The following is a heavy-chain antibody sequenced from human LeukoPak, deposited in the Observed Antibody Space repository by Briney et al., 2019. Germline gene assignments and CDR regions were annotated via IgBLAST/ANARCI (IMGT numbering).Heavy chain of an antibody. V-gene: IGHV3-7*04. CDR3: GRGMDV. J-gene: IGHJ6*02. CDR1: GFTFSSYW. Sequence: GGSLRLSCAASGFTFSSYWMHWVRQAPGKGLEWVANIRQDGSEIYYVDSVKGRFTISRDNAKNSLYLQMNSLRAGDTAVYYCGRGMDVWGQGTTVTVSS. CDR2: IRQDGSEI.